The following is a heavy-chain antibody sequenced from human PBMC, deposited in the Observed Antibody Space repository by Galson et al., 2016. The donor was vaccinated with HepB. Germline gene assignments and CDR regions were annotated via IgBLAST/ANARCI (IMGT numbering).Heavy chain of an antibody. V-gene: IGHV5-10-1*01. CDR3: ARFTRMVRGNLNWLDP. D-gene: IGHD3-10*01. J-gene: IGHJ5*02. CDR2: IDPSDSHT. Sequence: QSGAEVKKPGESLRISCQGSGYSFDSYWISWVRQMPGKGLEWMGTIDPSDSHTNYTPSFQGHVTNSVDKSISTAYLQWSSLKASVTAIYYCARFTRMVRGNLNWLDPRGQGTLVIVSS. CDR1: GYSFDSYW.